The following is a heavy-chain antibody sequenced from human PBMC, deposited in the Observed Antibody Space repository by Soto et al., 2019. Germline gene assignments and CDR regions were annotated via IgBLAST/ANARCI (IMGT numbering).Heavy chain of an antibody. V-gene: IGHV5-51*01. CDR2: IYPGDSET. CDR3: ARLDSSGYHLVDY. D-gene: IGHD3-22*01. J-gene: IGHJ4*02. CDR1: GYSFTSYW. Sequence: PGESLKISWKGSGYSFTSYWIGWVRQMPGKGLEWMGTIYPGDSETTYSPSFQGQVTISADKSIRTAHLQWTSLKASDTAMYYCARLDSSGYHLVDYWGQGTLVTVSS.